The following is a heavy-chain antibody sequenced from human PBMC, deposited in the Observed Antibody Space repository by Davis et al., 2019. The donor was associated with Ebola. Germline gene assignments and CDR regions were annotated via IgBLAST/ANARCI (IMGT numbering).Heavy chain of an antibody. D-gene: IGHD2-21*01. V-gene: IGHV3-30*02. CDR2: ISSDANKK. J-gene: IGHJ6*02. CDR3: ANLYCSGGNCYSGGLDV. Sequence: GESLKISCAASGFNFTTYDMHWVRQAPGKGLEWVALISSDANKKYYADSVKGRFTISRDNSKNTLFLIMNSLRTEDTAVYYCANLYCSGGNCYSGGLDVWGQGTTVTVSS. CDR1: GFNFTTYD.